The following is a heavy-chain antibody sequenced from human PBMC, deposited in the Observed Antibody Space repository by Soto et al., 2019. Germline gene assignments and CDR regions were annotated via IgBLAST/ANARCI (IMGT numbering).Heavy chain of an antibody. CDR1: GFSLSNARMG. CDR2: IFSNDEK. Sequence: SGPTLVNPTETLTLTCTGSGFSLSNARMGVRWIRQPPGKALEWLAHIFSNDEKSYSTSLKSRLTISKDTSKSQVVLTMTNMDPVDTATYYCARSHPPWLETSGAFDIWGQGTMVTVSS. J-gene: IGHJ3*02. CDR3: ARSHPPWLETSGAFDI. D-gene: IGHD6-19*01. V-gene: IGHV2-26*01.